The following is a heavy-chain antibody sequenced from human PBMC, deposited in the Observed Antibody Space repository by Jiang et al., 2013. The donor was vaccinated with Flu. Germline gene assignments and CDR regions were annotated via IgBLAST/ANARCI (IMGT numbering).Heavy chain of an antibody. V-gene: IGHV1-46*03. CDR2: INPSGGGT. Sequence: GAEVKKPGASVKVSCKTSGYTFTSHYMHWVRQAPGQGLEWLGIINPSGGGTTYAQKFQGRVTMTRDTSTSTVYMELSSLRSEDTAVYYCARGYYYGSGSYYNSPPSDYWGQGTLVTVSS. CDR1: GYTFTSHY. CDR3: ARGYYYGSGSYYNSPPSDY. D-gene: IGHD3-10*01. J-gene: IGHJ4*02.